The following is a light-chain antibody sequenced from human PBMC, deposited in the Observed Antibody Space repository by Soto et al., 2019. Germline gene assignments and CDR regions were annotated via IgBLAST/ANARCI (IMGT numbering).Light chain of an antibody. CDR2: DAS. CDR1: QNINTW. Sequence: DIQMTQSPSTLSASVGDRVTITCRASQNINTWLAWYQQKPGKAPKFLIYDASSLENGVPSRFSGSGSGTDFSLTISSLETEDFAVYYCQHRSDWPGFGQGTRLEIK. V-gene: IGKV1-5*01. J-gene: IGKJ5*01. CDR3: QHRSDWPG.